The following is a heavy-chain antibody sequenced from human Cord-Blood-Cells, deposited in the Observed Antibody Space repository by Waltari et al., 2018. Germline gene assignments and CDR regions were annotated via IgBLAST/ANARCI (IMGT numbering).Heavy chain of an antibody. Sequence: EVQLVESGGGLVQPGGSLRPSCAASGFTFSNDWMSWVRQAPGKGLGGVGRIKSKTDGGTTDDAAHVKGSFTISRDDSKNTLYLQMNSLKTEDTAVYYCTTEVHYWGQGTLVTVSS. CDR2: IKSKTDGGTT. J-gene: IGHJ4*02. CDR1: GFTFSNDW. CDR3: TTEVHY. V-gene: IGHV3-15*01.